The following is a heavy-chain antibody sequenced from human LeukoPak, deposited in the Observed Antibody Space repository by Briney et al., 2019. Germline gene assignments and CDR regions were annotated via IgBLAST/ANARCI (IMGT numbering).Heavy chain of an antibody. V-gene: IGHV4-34*01. CDR3: ATKGNYDSSEGAFDI. CDR2: INHSGST. D-gene: IGHD3-22*01. Sequence: SETLSLTCAVYGGSFSGYYWSWIRQPPGKGLEWMGEINHSGSTNYNPSVKSRVTISVDTSKNQFYLKLSSVSAGDTAVYYCATKGNYDSSEGAFDIWGQGTMVTVSS. CDR1: GGSFSGYY. J-gene: IGHJ3*02.